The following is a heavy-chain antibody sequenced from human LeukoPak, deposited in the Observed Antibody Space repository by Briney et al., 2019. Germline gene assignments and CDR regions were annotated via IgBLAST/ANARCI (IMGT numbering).Heavy chain of an antibody. J-gene: IGHJ4*02. Sequence: SLRLSCAASGFTFDDYAMHWVRQAPGKGLEWVSGISWNSGSIGYADSVKGRFTISRDNAKNSLYLQMNSLRAEDTALYYCAKGGPGGAHFDYWGQGTLVTVSS. CDR3: AKGGPGGAHFDY. V-gene: IGHV3-9*01. CDR2: ISWNSGSI. CDR1: GFTFDDYA. D-gene: IGHD3-10*01.